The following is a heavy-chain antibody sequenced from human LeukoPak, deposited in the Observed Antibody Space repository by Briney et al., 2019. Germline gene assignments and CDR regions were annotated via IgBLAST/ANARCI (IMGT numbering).Heavy chain of an antibody. CDR3: AKDVGSSGWYYFYY. CDR2: ISRSSGRI. J-gene: IGHJ4*02. CDR1: GFTFDDYD. Sequence: PGRSLRLSCAASGFTFDDYDMHWVRQAPGKGLEWVSGISRSSGRIGYADSVKGRFTISRDNAKNSLYLQMNSLRAEDTALYYCAKDVGSSGWYYFYYWGQGTRVTVSS. V-gene: IGHV3-9*01. D-gene: IGHD6-19*01.